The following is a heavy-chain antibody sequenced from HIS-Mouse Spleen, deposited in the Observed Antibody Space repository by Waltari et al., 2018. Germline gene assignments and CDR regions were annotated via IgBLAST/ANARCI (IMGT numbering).Heavy chain of an antibody. J-gene: IGHJ4*02. CDR1: GSSLSTSGIC. CDR2: IDWDDDK. V-gene: IGHV2-70*15. D-gene: IGHD6-19*01. CDR3: ARIAEGYSSGWYAFDY. Sequence: QVTLRESGPALVKPTQTLTLTCTFSGSSLSTSGICGSGIRQPPGKALEWLARIDWDDDKYYSTSLKTRLTISKDTSKNQVVLTMTNMDPVDTATYYCARIAEGYSSGWYAFDYWGQGTLVTVSS.